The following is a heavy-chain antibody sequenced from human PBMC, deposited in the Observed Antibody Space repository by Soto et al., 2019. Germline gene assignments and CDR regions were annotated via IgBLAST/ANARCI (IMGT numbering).Heavy chain of an antibody. V-gene: IGHV4-39*02. CDR1: SGSISTGSTDY. Sequence: SETLSLTCTVSSGSISTGSTDYWGWLRQPPGKGLEWIGSIYHGGSTYYNPSLNSRVTLSIDMTNNHVSLILNSVTAADTAVYYCARVGPWVPYYYDSSPYTFENWFDPWGQGTLVTVSS. D-gene: IGHD3-22*01. CDR3: ARVGPWVPYYYDSSPYTFENWFDP. CDR2: IYHGGST. J-gene: IGHJ5*02.